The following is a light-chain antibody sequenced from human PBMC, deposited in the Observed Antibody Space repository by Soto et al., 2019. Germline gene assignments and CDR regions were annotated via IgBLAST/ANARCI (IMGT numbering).Light chain of an antibody. Sequence: QSVLTQPASVSGSPGQSSTISCTGTSSDVGGYNYVSWYQQHPGKAPKVMIYDVSNRPSGVANRFSGYKSGNTASLTIPGLQAEDEADYYCSSYTSSSTLVVFGGGTKLTVL. J-gene: IGLJ2*01. CDR2: DVS. V-gene: IGLV2-14*01. CDR1: SSDVGGYNY. CDR3: SSYTSSSTLVV.